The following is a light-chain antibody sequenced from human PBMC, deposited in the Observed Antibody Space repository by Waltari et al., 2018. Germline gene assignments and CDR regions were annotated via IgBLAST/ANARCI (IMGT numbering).Light chain of an antibody. J-gene: IGKJ5*01. V-gene: IGKV1-33*01. CDR2: DVA. Sequence: DIQMTQSPSSLSASVGDRVTITCQASQDINNHLNWFQQKPGKAPKVLLYDVANLGTGVPSRFSGSGSGTDFTLTIRSLQPEDIATYYCQQVASHPQTFGHGTRLEIK. CDR1: QDINNH. CDR3: QQVASHPQT.